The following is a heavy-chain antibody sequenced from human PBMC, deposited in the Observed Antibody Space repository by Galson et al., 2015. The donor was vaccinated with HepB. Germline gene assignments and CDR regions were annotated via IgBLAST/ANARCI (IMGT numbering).Heavy chain of an antibody. CDR3: ASSSSGRSGFDY. J-gene: IGHJ4*02. CDR2: ISSSSSYI. Sequence: SLRLSCAASGFTFSSYSMNWVRQAPGKGLEWVSSISSSSSYIYYADSVKGRFTISRDNAKNSLYLQMNSLRAEDTAVYYCASSSSGRSGFDYWGQGTLVTVSS. D-gene: IGHD6-6*01. CDR1: GFTFSSYS. V-gene: IGHV3-21*01.